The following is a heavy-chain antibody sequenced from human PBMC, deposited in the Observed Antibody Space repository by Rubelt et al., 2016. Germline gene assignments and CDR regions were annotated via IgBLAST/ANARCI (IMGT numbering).Heavy chain of an antibody. CDR3: TRYVQQWPSSAEYFQH. CDR2: IKSKTDGGTT. Sequence: SNAWMNWVRQAPGKGLEWVGRIKSKTDGGTTDYAAPVKGRFTISRDDSKSIAYLQMNSLKTEDTAVYYCTRYVQQWPSSAEYFQHWGQGTLVTVSS. CDR1: SNAW. V-gene: IGHV3-15*07. J-gene: IGHJ1*01. D-gene: IGHD6-19*01.